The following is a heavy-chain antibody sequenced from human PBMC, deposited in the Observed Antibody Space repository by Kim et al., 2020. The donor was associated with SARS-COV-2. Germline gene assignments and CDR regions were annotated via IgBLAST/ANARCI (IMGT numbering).Heavy chain of an antibody. V-gene: IGHV7-4-1*02. Sequence: ASVKVSCKASGYTFTSYAMNWVRQAPGQGLEWMGWINTNTGNPTYAPGFTGRFVFSLDTPVTKAYLQISSLTAEDTAGYYCAGVNCNYAFDPWGQETLVTVSS. J-gene: IGHJ5*02. CDR1: GYTFTSYA. D-gene: IGHD1-7*01. CDR2: INTNTGNP. CDR3: AGVNCNYAFDP.